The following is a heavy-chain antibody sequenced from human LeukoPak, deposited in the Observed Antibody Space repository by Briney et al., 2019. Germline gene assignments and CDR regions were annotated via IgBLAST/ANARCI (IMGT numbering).Heavy chain of an antibody. CDR3: ARAPLGDYYYYYGMDV. Sequence: GGALRLSCAASGFTLNSYEMKWGRQAPGKGLEWGSHISSSGSTIYYADSVKGRFTISRDNAKNSLYLQMNSLRAEDTAVYYCARAPLGDYYYYYGMDVWGQGTTVTVSS. J-gene: IGHJ6*02. CDR1: GFTLNSYE. V-gene: IGHV3-48*03. D-gene: IGHD3-16*01. CDR2: ISSSGSTI.